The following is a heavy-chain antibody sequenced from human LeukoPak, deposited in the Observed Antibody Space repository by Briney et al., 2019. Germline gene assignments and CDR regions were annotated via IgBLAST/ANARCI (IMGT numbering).Heavy chain of an antibody. J-gene: IGHJ4*02. V-gene: IGHV3-23*01. Sequence: GGSLRLSCAASGFTFSSYAMSWVRQAPGKGLEWVSAISGSGGSTYYADSVKGRFTISRDNSKNTLYLQMNSLRAEDTAVYYCATYRRGYHDSSESYYFDYWGQGTLVTVSS. CDR2: ISGSGGST. D-gene: IGHD3-22*01. CDR1: GFTFSSYA. CDR3: ATYRRGYHDSSESYYFDY.